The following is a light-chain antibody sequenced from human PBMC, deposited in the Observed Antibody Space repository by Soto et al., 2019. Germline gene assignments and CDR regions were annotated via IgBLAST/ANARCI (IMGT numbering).Light chain of an antibody. Sequence: IVLTQSPLTLSLSPGERATLSCRASQSVSSSFLAWYQQKPGQAPRLLIYDASSRATGIPDRFSGSGSGTDFTLTISRLEPEDFAVCYCQQYGSSRTFGQGTKVDI. CDR3: QQYGSSRT. V-gene: IGKV3-20*01. CDR2: DAS. J-gene: IGKJ1*01. CDR1: QSVSSSF.